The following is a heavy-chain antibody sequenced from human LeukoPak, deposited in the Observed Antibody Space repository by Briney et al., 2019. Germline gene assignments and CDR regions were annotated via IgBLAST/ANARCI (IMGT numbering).Heavy chain of an antibody. J-gene: IGHJ4*02. CDR2: INPSGGST. V-gene: IGHV1-46*01. CDR1: GYTFTSYY. CDR3: ARDSYYYDSSGYYYPFDY. Sequence: ASVKVSCKASGYTFTSYYMHWVRQAPGQGLEWMGIINPSGGSTSYAQKFQGRVTMTRDTSTSTVHMELSSLRSEDTAVYYCARDSYYYDSSGYYYPFDYWGQGTLVTVSS. D-gene: IGHD3-22*01.